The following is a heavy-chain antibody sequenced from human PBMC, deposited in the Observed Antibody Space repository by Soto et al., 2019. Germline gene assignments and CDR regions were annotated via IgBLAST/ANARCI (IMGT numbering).Heavy chain of an antibody. J-gene: IGHJ2*01. D-gene: IGHD2-15*01. V-gene: IGHV3-23*01. CDR3: AKAEYCSGGGCFLDWYFDL. Sequence: GGSLRLSCAASGFTFSYYAMSWVRQAPERGLEWVSAISGSGGHTYYADSVKGRFTISRDNSKNTLYLQMDSLRADDAAVYYCAKAEYCSGGGCFLDWYFDLWGRGTLVTVSS. CDR1: GFTFSYYA. CDR2: ISGSGGHT.